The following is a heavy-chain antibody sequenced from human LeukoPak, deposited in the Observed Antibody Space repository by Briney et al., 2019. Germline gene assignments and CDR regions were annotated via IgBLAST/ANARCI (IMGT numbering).Heavy chain of an antibody. Sequence: GASVTVSFTASGGTFSSYAISWVRQAPGQRLEWMGGIIPIFGTANYAQKFQGRVTITADESTSTAYMELSSLRSEDTAVYYCARVYYDSSGYYPRPPYYFDYWGQGTLVTVSS. V-gene: IGHV1-69*13. CDR1: GGTFSSYA. CDR2: IIPIFGTA. D-gene: IGHD3-22*01. J-gene: IGHJ4*02. CDR3: ARVYYDSSGYYPRPPYYFDY.